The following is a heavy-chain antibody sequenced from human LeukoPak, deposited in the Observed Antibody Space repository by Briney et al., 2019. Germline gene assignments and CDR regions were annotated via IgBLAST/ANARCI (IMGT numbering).Heavy chain of an antibody. J-gene: IGHJ4*02. CDR1: GGSISSSSYY. CDR3: AGNLGWQWLVRGFDY. D-gene: IGHD6-19*01. Sequence: SETLSLTCTVSGGSISSSSYYWGWIRQPPGKGLEWIGSIYYSGSTYYNPSLKSRVTISVDTSKNQFSLKLSSMTAADTAVYYCAGNLGWQWLVRGFDYWGQGTLVTVSS. CDR2: IYYSGST. V-gene: IGHV4-39*01.